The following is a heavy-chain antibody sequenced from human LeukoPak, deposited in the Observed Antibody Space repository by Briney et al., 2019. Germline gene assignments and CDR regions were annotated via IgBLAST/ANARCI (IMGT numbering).Heavy chain of an antibody. J-gene: IGHJ4*02. D-gene: IGHD3-22*01. Sequence: PGGSLRLSCVASGFSFSSYSIHWVRRVPGKGLEWVAVMSVNGVNKYYADSVKGRFTISRDNSKNTLYLQMNSLRTEDTAVYYCAKENYYDSSGYIDYWGQGTLVTVSS. CDR2: MSVNGVNK. CDR1: GFSFSSYS. V-gene: IGHV3-30-3*02. CDR3: AKENYYDSSGYIDY.